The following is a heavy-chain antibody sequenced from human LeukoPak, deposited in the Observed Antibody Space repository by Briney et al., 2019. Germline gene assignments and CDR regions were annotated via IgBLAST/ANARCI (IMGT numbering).Heavy chain of an antibody. D-gene: IGHD5-24*01. CDR2: IIPIFGTA. CDR3: ARVRDGYNDAYDI. Sequence: GASVKVSRKASGGTFSSYAISWVRQAPGQGLEWMGGIIPIFGTANYAQKFQGRVTMTRDTSTSTVYMELSSLRSEDTAVYYCARVRDGYNDAYDIWGQGTMVTVHS. J-gene: IGHJ3*02. CDR1: GGTFSSYA. V-gene: IGHV1-69*05.